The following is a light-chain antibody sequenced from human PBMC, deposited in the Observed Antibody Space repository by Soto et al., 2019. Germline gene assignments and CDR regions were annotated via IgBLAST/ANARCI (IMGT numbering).Light chain of an antibody. CDR2: TAS. Sequence: DIQMTQSPSSLSASVGDRVAITCRASQGISSWLAWYQQKPGKAPKLLIYTASSLESGVPSRFSGSGSGTDFTLTISSLQPEDSATYYCQQSHKIPSTFGQGTKVDIK. CDR1: QGISSW. CDR3: QQSHKIPST. J-gene: IGKJ1*01. V-gene: IGKV1-12*01.